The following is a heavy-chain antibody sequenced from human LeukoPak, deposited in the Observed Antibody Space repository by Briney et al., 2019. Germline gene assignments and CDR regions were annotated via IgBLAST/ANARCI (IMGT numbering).Heavy chain of an antibody. D-gene: IGHD5-18*01. Sequence: PSETLSLTCTVSGGSISSYYWRWIRQPPGEGLEWIGYIYYSGSTNYNPSLKSRVTISVDTSKNQFSLNLRSVTAADTAVYYCARSGGYSYGFSTDYYMDVWGKGTTVTVSS. CDR3: ARSGGYSYGFSTDYYMDV. CDR1: GGSISSYY. J-gene: IGHJ6*03. V-gene: IGHV4-59*01. CDR2: IYYSGST.